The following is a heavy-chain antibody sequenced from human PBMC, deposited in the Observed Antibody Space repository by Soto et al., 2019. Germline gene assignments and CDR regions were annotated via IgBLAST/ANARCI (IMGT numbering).Heavy chain of an antibody. CDR2: ITSTSGTI. CDR1: GFSFSNYS. Sequence: EVQLVESGGGLVQPGGSLRLSCAASGFSFSNYSMNWVRQAPGKGLEWVSYITSTSGTIYYADSVKGRFTTSRDNAKNSLYLQMNSLRGEDTAVYYCARLPKGTAVTSWGRGTLVTVSS. J-gene: IGHJ4*02. V-gene: IGHV3-48*01. CDR3: ARLPKGTAVTS. D-gene: IGHD4-17*01.